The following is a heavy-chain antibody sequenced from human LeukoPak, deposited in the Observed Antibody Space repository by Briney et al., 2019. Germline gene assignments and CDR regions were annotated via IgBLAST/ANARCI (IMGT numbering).Heavy chain of an antibody. V-gene: IGHV4-39*01. CDR3: ARQGGLWLRAPFDY. CDR2: MYYSGST. D-gene: IGHD5-18*01. CDR1: GGSISTSSYY. Sequence: PSETLSLTCTVSGGSISTSSYYWGWIRQPAGKGLEWIGSMYYSGSTYYNPSLQSRVTISVDTSKNQFSLRLTSVTAADTAVYYCARQGGLWLRAPFDYWGQGTLVTVSS. J-gene: IGHJ4*02.